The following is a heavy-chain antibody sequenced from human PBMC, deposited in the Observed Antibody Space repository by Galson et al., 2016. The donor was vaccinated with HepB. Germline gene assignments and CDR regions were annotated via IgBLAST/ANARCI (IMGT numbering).Heavy chain of an antibody. Sequence: SLRLSCAASGFTSTDYYMSWIRQAPGKGLEWLSYISATGIRTYYADSVKGRFTISRDNTKNSLYLQMNSLRVEDTAVYYCVRGIDPWGQGTLVTVSS. CDR1: GFTSTDYY. CDR2: ISATGIRT. V-gene: IGHV3-11*01. J-gene: IGHJ5*02. CDR3: VRGIDP.